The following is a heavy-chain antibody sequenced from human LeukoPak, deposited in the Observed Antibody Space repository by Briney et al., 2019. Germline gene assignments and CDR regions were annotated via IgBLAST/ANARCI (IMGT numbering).Heavy chain of an antibody. D-gene: IGHD6-13*01. CDR2: ISDSGST. CDR3: ARVGRWYGDY. J-gene: IGHJ4*02. V-gene: IGHV4-59*11. Sequence: SESLSLTCVVSGGSLSTHHWGWIRQSPGRGLEWIGYISDSGSTNYNPSLKSRVTISVDTSKNKFSLKLSSVTAADTAVYYCARVGRWYGDYWGQGTLVTVSS. CDR1: GGSLSTHH.